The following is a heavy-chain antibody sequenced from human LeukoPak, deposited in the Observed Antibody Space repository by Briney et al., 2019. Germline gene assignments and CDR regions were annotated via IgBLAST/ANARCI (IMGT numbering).Heavy chain of an antibody. Sequence: PGGSLRLSCVASEFTFDNFAMSWVHQAPGRGLEWVSSISSRSEVTYYAGSVKGRFTISRDNSKNTVFLQMNSLRVEDTAVYYCAKDRPSYYGTNGDYYRRDGDYWGQGTLVTVSS. CDR1: EFTFDNFA. V-gene: IGHV3-23*01. CDR3: AKDRPSYYGTNGDYYRRDGDY. J-gene: IGHJ4*02. D-gene: IGHD3-22*01. CDR2: ISSRSEVT.